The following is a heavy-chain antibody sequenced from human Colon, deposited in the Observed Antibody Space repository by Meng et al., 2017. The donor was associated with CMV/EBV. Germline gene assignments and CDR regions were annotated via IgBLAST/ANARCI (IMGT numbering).Heavy chain of an antibody. CDR3: ARDQSSKDLIVVPAVDY. Sequence: GESLKISCVTSGFTFTDYSLNWVRQAPGKGLEWVLSISSSGSDIYYADSVKGRFTISRDNAKNSLYLQVNSLRAEDTAVYYCARDQSSKDLIVVPAVDYWGQGTLVTVSS. CDR1: GFTFTDYS. CDR2: ISSSGSDI. J-gene: IGHJ4*02. V-gene: IGHV3-21*01. D-gene: IGHD2-2*01.